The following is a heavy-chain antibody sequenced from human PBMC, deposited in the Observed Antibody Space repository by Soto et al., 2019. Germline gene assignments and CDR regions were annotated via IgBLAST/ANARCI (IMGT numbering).Heavy chain of an antibody. J-gene: IGHJ5*02. V-gene: IGHV4-34*01. Sequence: QVQLQQWGAGLLKPSETLSLTCAVYGGSFSGYYWSWIRQPPGKGLEWIGEINHSGGTNYNPSLKSRVTISGDTSKSRCSRKRSSVTAADTAVYYWARGLRWVIVATVHDWCDPWGQGTLVTVSS. CDR2: INHSGGT. D-gene: IGHD5-12*01. CDR3: ARGLRWVIVATVHDWCDP. CDR1: GGSFSGYY.